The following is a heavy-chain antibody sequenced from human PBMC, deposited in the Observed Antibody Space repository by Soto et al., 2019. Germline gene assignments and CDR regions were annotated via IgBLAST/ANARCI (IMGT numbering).Heavy chain of an antibody. CDR3: ARAGGYRSSSASTYYYYGMDV. V-gene: IGHV1-69*13. J-gene: IGHJ6*02. CDR2: IIPIFGTA. Sequence: ASVKVSCKASGGTFSSYAISWVRQAPGQGLEWMGGIIPIFGTANYAQKFQGRVTITADESTSTAYMELSSLRSEDTAVYYCARAGGYRSSSASTYYYYGMDVWGQGTTVTVYS. CDR1: GGTFSSYA. D-gene: IGHD6-6*01.